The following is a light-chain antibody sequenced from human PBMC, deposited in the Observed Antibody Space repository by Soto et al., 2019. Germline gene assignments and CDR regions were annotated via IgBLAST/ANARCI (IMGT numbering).Light chain of an antibody. Sequence: IQMTQSPSSLSASVGDRVTITCRASQSISSYLIWYQQKPGEAPKLLIYAASSLQSGVPSRFSGSVSGTDFTLTISSLQPEDFATYYCLQDYNYPRTFGGGTKVDIK. CDR3: LQDYNYPRT. CDR2: AAS. CDR1: QSISSY. V-gene: IGKV1-6*01. J-gene: IGKJ4*01.